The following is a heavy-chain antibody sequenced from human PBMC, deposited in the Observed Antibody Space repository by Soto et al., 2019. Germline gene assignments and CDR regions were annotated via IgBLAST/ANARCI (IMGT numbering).Heavy chain of an antibody. J-gene: IGHJ6*02. CDR3: ARSLHYGYSGGVDV. D-gene: IGHD4-17*01. CDR2: ISYDGSNK. CDR1: GFTFSTYT. V-gene: IGHV3-30-3*01. Sequence: QVQLVESGGGLVQPGRSLRLSCAASGFTFSTYTMHWVRQAPGKGLEWVALISYDGSNKYYADSVKGRFTISRDNSKNSLCVQMDSRRAEDTAVYYCARSLHYGYSGGVDVWGQGTTVTVSS.